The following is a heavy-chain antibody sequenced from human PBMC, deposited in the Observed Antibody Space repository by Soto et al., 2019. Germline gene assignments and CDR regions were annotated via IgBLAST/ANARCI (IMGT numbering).Heavy chain of an antibody. CDR3: ATGLTLPVRPSFDT. D-gene: IGHD2-21*02. J-gene: IGHJ5*02. V-gene: IGHV3-53*01. CDR2: IFSGDNT. Sequence: EVQLVESGGGLIQPGGSLRLSCAASGFTVSGNYITWVRQAPGKGLEWVSVIFSGDNTYYSYSVKGRLTISRDNSKNTVYLQMNRLRGDDTAVYFCATGLTLPVRPSFDTWGQGTLLTVSS. CDR1: GFTVSGNY.